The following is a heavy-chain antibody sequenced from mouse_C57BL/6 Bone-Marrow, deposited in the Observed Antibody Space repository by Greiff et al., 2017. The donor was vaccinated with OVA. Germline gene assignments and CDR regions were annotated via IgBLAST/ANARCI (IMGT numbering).Heavy chain of an antibody. Sequence: QVQLQQSGAELVKPGASVKISCKASGYAFSSYWMNWVKQRPGKGLEWIGQIYPGGGDTNYNGKFKGKATLTADKSSSTAYMQLSSLTSEDSAVYFCARYSNYPAWFAYWGQGTLVTVSA. CDR3: ARYSNYPAWFAY. CDR2: IYPGGGDT. V-gene: IGHV1-80*01. CDR1: GYAFSSYW. J-gene: IGHJ3*01. D-gene: IGHD2-5*01.